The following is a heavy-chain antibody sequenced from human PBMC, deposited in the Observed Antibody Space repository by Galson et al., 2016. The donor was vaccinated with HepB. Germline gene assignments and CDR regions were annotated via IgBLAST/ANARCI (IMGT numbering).Heavy chain of an antibody. CDR3: AKGSLAVADG. Sequence: SLRLSCAASGFTFNNYAMSWVRLAPGKGLEWVSSISGSGDSTYYTDSVKGRFTISRDNSKNTLYLQMNSLRAEDTAVYYCAKGSLAVADGWGLGTLVTVSS. J-gene: IGHJ4*02. CDR2: ISGSGDST. D-gene: IGHD6-19*01. CDR1: GFTFNNYA. V-gene: IGHV3-23*01.